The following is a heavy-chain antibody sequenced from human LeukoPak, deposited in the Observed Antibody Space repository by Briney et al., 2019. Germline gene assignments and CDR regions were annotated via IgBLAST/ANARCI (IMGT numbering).Heavy chain of an antibody. CDR3: ATDFYDTT. V-gene: IGHV3-15*07. CDR2: IRRNSDGGTI. D-gene: IGHD3-22*01. J-gene: IGHJ5*02. CDR1: GFIFSDAW. Sequence: GGSLRLSCATSGFIFSDAWMNWVRQAPGKGLEWVGRIRRNSDGGTIDYAAPVKGRFALSRDDSKNTLYLHMSSLQTEDTAVYYCATDFYDTTWGQGALVTVSS.